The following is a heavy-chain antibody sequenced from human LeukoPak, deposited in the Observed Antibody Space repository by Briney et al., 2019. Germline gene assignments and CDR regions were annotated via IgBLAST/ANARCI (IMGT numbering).Heavy chain of an antibody. CDR3: ARPTYYYDSSGFLETSYFDY. Sequence: GESLKISCNGSGYSFTSYWIGWVRQMPGKGLEWMGIIYPGDSDTRYSPSFQGQVTISADKSISTAYLQWSSLKASDTAMYYCARPTYYYDSSGFLETSYFDYWGQGTLVTVSS. CDR1: GYSFTSYW. D-gene: IGHD3-22*01. J-gene: IGHJ4*02. CDR2: IYPGDSDT. V-gene: IGHV5-51*01.